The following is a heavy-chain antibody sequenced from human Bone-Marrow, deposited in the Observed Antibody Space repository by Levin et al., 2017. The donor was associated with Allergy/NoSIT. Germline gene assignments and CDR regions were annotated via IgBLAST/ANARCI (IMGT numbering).Heavy chain of an antibody. CDR1: GDSMLNYY. D-gene: IGHD1-7*01. V-gene: IGHV4-59*08. CDR2: IYSTGII. Sequence: SETLSLICSVSGDSMLNYYWSWIRQPPGKGLEWVGYIYSTGIIKYNPSLKSRLTISVDTSNNQFSLSLRSVTAADAAVYFCARHVRGTMGHFYYGMDVWGQGTTVTVSS. CDR3: ARHVRGTMGHFYYGMDV. J-gene: IGHJ6*02.